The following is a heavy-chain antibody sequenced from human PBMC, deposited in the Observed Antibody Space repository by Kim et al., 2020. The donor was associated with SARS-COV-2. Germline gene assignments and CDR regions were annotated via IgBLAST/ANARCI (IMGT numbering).Heavy chain of an antibody. J-gene: IGHJ4*02. CDR1: GFTFSRHS. Sequence: GGSLRLSCVASGFTFSRHSMNWVRLAPGKGLEWVSSISNNNYIYYADSMKGRFTISRDNAKNSLYLQMYNLGAEDTAIYFCAREVTNSLSLDYWGQGTLVTVSS. CDR2: ISNNNYI. CDR3: AREVTNSLSLDY. V-gene: IGHV3-21*01. D-gene: IGHD4-4*01.